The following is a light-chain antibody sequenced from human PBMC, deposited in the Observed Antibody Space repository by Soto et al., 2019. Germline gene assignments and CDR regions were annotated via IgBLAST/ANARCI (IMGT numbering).Light chain of an antibody. CDR3: SSFTSSITNV. CDR1: SSDVGGYNS. V-gene: IGLV2-14*01. CDR2: DVT. Sequence: SLLTQPASVSGSPGQSITISCTGTSSDVGGYNSVSWYQQHPGKAPKLILYDVTDRPSGVSYRFSGSKSGNTASLTISGLQAADEADYFCSSFTSSITNVFGSGTKV. J-gene: IGLJ1*01.